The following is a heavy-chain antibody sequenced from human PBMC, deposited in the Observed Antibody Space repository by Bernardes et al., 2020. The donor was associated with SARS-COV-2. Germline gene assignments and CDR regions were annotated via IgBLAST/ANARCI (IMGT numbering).Heavy chain of an antibody. CDR3: AIPPTNYDRYGMDV. CDR2: INPNSGGT. Sequence: ASVKVSCMASGYPFIGYYMHWVRQAPGQGLEWMGWINPNSGGTNYAQKFQGRVTMTRDTSISTAYMELSRLRSDDTAVYYCAIPPTNYDRYGMDVWGQGTTVTVSS. V-gene: IGHV1-2*02. D-gene: IGHD3-22*01. CDR1: GYPFIGYY. J-gene: IGHJ6*02.